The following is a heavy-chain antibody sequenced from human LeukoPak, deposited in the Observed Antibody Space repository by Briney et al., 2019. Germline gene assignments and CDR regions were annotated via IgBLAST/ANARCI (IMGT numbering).Heavy chain of an antibody. CDR2: ISWNSGSI. J-gene: IGHJ4*02. V-gene: IGHV3-9*01. CDR3: AKGLGTVTTGSLDY. Sequence: GGSLRLSCAASGFTFDDYAMHWVRQAPGKGLEWVSGISWNSGSIGYADSVKGRFTISRDNAKNSLYLRMNSLRAEDTALYYCAKGLGTVTTGSLDYWGQGTLVTVSS. D-gene: IGHD4-11*01. CDR1: GFTFDDYA.